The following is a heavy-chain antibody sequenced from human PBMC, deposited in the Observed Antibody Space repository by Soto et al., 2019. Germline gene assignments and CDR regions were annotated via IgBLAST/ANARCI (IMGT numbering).Heavy chain of an antibody. CDR1: GGSISSYY. Sequence: SETLSLTCTVSGGSISSYYWSWIRQPPGKGLEWIEYIYYSGSTNYNPSLKSRVTISVDTFKNQFSLKLSSVTTADTAVYYCARPIGTTINDAFDIWGQGTMVTVSS. CDR2: IYYSGST. CDR3: ARPIGTTINDAFDI. D-gene: IGHD1-1*01. J-gene: IGHJ3*02. V-gene: IGHV4-59*01.